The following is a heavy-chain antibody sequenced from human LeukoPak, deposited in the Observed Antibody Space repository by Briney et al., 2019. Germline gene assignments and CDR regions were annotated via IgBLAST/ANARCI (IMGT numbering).Heavy chain of an antibody. CDR2: VSGSGDST. J-gene: IGHJ4*02. Sequence: GSLRLSCTASTFTFSTYAMSWVRQAPGKGLEWVSTVSGSGDSTYYADSVKGRFTISRDNSKNTLYLQVNGLRAEDTAVYYCAKSLYYYDSTFDYWGQGTLVTVSS. CDR1: TFTFSTYA. D-gene: IGHD3-22*01. CDR3: AKSLYYYDSTFDY. V-gene: IGHV3-23*01.